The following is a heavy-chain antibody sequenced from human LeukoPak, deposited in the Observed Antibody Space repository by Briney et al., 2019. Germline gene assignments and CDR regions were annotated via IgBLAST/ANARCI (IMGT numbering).Heavy chain of an antibody. CDR1: GGSISSSIHY. CDR2: IYHSGST. D-gene: IGHD6-19*01. J-gene: IGHJ4*02. V-gene: IGHV4-39*07. CDR3: AIAVAGRYYFEN. Sequence: SETLSLTCAVSGGSISSSIHYWAWIRQPPGKGLEWIGSIYHSGSTYYNPSLKSRVTISVDTSKNHFSLKLSSVTAADTAVYYCAIAVAGRYYFENWGQGTLVTVSS.